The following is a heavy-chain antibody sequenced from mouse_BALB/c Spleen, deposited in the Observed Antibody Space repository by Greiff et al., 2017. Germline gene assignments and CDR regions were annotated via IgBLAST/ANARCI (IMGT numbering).Heavy chain of an antibody. CDR2: ISSGGSYT. J-gene: IGHJ3*01. Sequence: EVKLQESGGGLVKPGGSLKLSCAASGFTFSSYAMSWVRQSPEKRLEWVAEISSGGSYTYYPDTVTGRFTISRDNAKNTLYLEMSSLRSEDTAMYYCARDYYGSSGAWFAYWGQGTLVTVSA. CDR1: GFTFSSYA. D-gene: IGHD1-1*01. CDR3: ARDYYGSSGAWFAY. V-gene: IGHV5-9-4*01.